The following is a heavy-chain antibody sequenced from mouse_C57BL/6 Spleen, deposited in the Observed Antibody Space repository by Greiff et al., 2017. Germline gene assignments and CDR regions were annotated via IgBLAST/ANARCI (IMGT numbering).Heavy chain of an antibody. CDR3: ARTPRQLRLLYYFDY. J-gene: IGHJ2*01. Sequence: VHVKQSGPELVKPGASVKISCKASGYSFTDYNMNWVKQSNGKSLEWIGVINPNYGTTSYNQKFKGKATLTVDQSSSTAYMQLNSLTSEDSAVYYCARTPRQLRLLYYFDYWGQGTTLTVSS. CDR1: GYSFTDYN. V-gene: IGHV1-39*01. CDR2: INPNYGTT. D-gene: IGHD3-2*02.